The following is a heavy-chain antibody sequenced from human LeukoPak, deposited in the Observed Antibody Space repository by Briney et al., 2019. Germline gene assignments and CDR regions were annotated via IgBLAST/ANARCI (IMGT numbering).Heavy chain of an antibody. CDR1: GYTFTSYA. D-gene: IGHD3-22*01. CDR2: INTYTGNP. CDR3: ARWDYDSSGYALYYFDY. J-gene: IGHJ4*02. Sequence: GASVKVSCKASGYTFTSYAMNWVRQAPGQGLEWMGWINTYTGNPTYAQGFTGRFVFSLDTSVSTAYLQIGSLKAEDTAVYYCARWDYDSSGYALYYFDYWGQGTLVTVSS. V-gene: IGHV7-4-1*01.